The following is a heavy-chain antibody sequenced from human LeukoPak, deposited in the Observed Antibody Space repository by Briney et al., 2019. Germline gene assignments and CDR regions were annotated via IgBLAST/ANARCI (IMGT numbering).Heavy chain of an antibody. J-gene: IGHJ4*02. Sequence: SETLSLTCIVSGGSISNYYWSWIRQPPGKGLEWIGYIFYSGSTNYNPSLKSRVTISVDTSKNQFSLQLTSVTAADTAVYYCARHPPRGTSGYPFDYWGQGTLVTVSS. CDR3: ARHPPRGTSGYPFDY. D-gene: IGHD3-22*01. CDR2: IFYSGST. V-gene: IGHV4-59*08. CDR1: GGSISNYY.